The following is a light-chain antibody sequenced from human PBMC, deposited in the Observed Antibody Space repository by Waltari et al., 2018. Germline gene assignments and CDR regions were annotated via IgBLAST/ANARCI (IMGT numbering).Light chain of an antibody. V-gene: IGLV4-69*01. CDR3: QTWGTCTWV. CDR1: SGHRNYA. Sequence: QVVLTQSPSASASLGASVKLTCTLSSGHRNYAVAWHQQQPEKGPRYLMKVNSDGSHNKGDGIPDRFSGSSSGAERYLTISSLQSEDEANYYCQTWGTCTWVFGGGTKVTVL. J-gene: IGLJ3*02. CDR2: VNSDGSH.